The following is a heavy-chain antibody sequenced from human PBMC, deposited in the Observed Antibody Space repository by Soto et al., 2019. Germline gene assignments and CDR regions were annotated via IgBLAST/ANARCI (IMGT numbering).Heavy chain of an antibody. CDR3: ARDQVGGTTGVDW. CDR2: IHYSGIT. V-gene: IGHV4-31*03. D-gene: IGHD1-1*01. Sequence: QVQLQESGPGLLKPSETLSLTCTVSGGSISSGAYYWSWIRQHPGKGLEWIGYIHYSGITQYNPSLKSRLTISVDTSRNQFSLRLTSVTAAGTAVYYCARDQVGGTTGVDWWGQGTLVTVSS. J-gene: IGHJ4*02. CDR1: GGSISSGAYY.